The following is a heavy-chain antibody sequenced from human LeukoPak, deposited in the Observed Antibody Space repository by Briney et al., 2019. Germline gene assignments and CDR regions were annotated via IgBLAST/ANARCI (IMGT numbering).Heavy chain of an antibody. V-gene: IGHV3-23*01. D-gene: IGHD5-18*01. CDR3: AKDRGYSYGYSVPDY. J-gene: IGHJ4*02. CDR2: ISGSGGST. Sequence: GGSLRLSCAASGFTFSSYAMSWVRQAPGKGLEWVSAISGSGGSTYYADSVKGRFTISRDNSKNTLHLQMNSLRAEDTAVYYCAKDRGYSYGYSVPDYWAQGPLVTVSS. CDR1: GFTFSSYA.